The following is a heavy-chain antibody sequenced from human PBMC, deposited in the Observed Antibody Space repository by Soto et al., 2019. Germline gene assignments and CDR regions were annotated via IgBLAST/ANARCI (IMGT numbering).Heavy chain of an antibody. D-gene: IGHD6-19*01. CDR3: AGGPLFYIAVQHNYCYFDL. CDR1: GGSFSGYY. CDR2: INHRGST. V-gene: IGHV4-34*01. J-gene: IGHJ2*01. Sequence: QVQLQQWGAGLLKPSETLSLTCAVYGGSFSGYYWSWIRQPPGKGLEWIGEINHRGSTNYNPSLRSAVTISVDTTTNQFSLKLRCVTAADTAVYDCAGGPLFYIAVQHNYCYFDLWGRGTAVTVSS.